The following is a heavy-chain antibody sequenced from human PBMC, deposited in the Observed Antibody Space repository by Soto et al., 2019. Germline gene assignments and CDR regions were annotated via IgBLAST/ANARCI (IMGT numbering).Heavy chain of an antibody. J-gene: IGHJ4*02. D-gene: IGHD4-17*01. CDR2: ISYDGSNK. V-gene: IGHV3-30*03. Sequence: QVQLVESGGGVVQPGRSLRLYCAASGFTFSSYGMHWVRQAPGKGLEWVAVISYDGSNKYYADSVKGRFTISRDNSKNTLYLQMNSLRAEDTAVYYCATHTVTNPDYWGQGTLVTVSS. CDR1: GFTFSSYG. CDR3: ATHTVTNPDY.